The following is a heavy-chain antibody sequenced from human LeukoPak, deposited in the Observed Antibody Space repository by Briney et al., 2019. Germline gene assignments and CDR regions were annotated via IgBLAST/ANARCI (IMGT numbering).Heavy chain of an antibody. CDR2: MNPNSGNT. Sequence: PVASVKVSCKASGYTFTSYGISWVRQAPGQGLEWMGWMNPNSGNTGYAQKFQGRVTMTRNTSISTAYMELSSLRSEDTAVYYCARGRGSSWPYYYYGMDVWGQGTTVTVSS. D-gene: IGHD6-13*01. CDR3: ARGRGSSWPYYYYGMDV. V-gene: IGHV1-8*02. J-gene: IGHJ6*02. CDR1: GYTFTSYG.